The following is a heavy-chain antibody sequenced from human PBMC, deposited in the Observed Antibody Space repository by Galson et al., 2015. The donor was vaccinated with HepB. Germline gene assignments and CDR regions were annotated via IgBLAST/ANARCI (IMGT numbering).Heavy chain of an antibody. J-gene: IGHJ4*02. CDR1: GGTFSSYA. CDR2: IIPIFGTA. D-gene: IGHD3-3*01. Sequence: VKVSCKASGGTFSSYAISWVRQAPGQGLEWMGGIIPIFGTANYAQKFQGRVTITADESTSTAYMELSSLRSEDTAVYYCARDRRYDFWSGSGDGFFDYWGQGTLVTVSS. CDR3: ARDRRYDFWSGSGDGFFDY. V-gene: IGHV1-69*01.